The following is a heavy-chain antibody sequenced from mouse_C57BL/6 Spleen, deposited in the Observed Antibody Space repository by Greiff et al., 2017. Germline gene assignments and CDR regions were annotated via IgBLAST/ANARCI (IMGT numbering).Heavy chain of an antibody. CDR1: GYTFTSYW. J-gene: IGHJ1*03. CDR2: IHPNSGST. V-gene: IGHV1-64*01. CDR3: APLRYWYFDV. Sequence: VQLQQPGAELVKPGASVKLSCKASGYTFTSYWMHWVKRRPGQGLEWIGMIHPNSGSTNYNEKFKSKATLTVDKSSSTAYMQLSSLTSEDSAVYYCAPLRYWYFDVWGTGTTVTVSS. D-gene: IGHD6-1*01.